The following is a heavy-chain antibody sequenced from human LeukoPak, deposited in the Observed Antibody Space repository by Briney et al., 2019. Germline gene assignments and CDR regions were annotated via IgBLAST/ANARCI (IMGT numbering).Heavy chain of an antibody. Sequence: GSLRLSCAASGFTFSSYSMNWVRQAPGKGLEWVSSISSSSSYIYYADSVKGRFTISGDNAKNSLYLQMNSLRAEDTAVYYCASPSSSWYGFDYYYYYMDVWGKGTTVTVSS. J-gene: IGHJ6*03. CDR3: ASPSSSWYGFDYYYYYMDV. D-gene: IGHD6-13*01. CDR2: ISSSSSYI. V-gene: IGHV3-21*01. CDR1: GFTFSSYS.